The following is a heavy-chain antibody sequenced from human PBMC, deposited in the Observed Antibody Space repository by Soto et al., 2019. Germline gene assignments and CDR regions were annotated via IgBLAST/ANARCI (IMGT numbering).Heavy chain of an antibody. CDR3: ARDLAPEVLWFLDY. Sequence: GGSLRLSCAASGFTFSSYSMNWVRQAPGKGLEWVSSISSSSSYIYYADSVKGRFTISRDNAKNSLYLQMNSLRAEDTAVYYCARDLAPEVLWFLDYWGQGALVTVSS. CDR1: GFTFSSYS. V-gene: IGHV3-21*01. CDR2: ISSSSSYI. D-gene: IGHD3-10*01. J-gene: IGHJ4*02.